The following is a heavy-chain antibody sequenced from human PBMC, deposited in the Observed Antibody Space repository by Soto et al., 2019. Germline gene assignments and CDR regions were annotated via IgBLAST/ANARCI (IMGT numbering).Heavy chain of an antibody. CDR2: IYYSGST. CDR3: ARHTPAISISDH. V-gene: IGHV4-39*01. CDR1: GGSISSSSYY. D-gene: IGHD2-15*01. J-gene: IGHJ4*02. Sequence: QLQLQESGPGLVKPSETLSLTCTVSGGSISSSSYYWGWIRQPPGKGLEWIGSIYYSGSTYYNPSLNSRVSISVHTSKNQFSLKLSSVTAADTAVYYCARHTPAISISDHWGQGTLVTVSS.